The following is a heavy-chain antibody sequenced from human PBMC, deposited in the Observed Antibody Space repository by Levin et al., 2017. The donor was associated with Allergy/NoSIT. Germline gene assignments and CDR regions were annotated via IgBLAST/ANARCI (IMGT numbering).Heavy chain of an antibody. CDR3: ARVSGGLRGAFDI. D-gene: IGHD2-15*01. J-gene: IGHJ3*02. CDR1: GGSFSSYA. Sequence: ASVKVSCKASGGSFSSYAISWVRQAPGQGLEWMGRIIPILDIANYAQKFQGRVTISADKSTSAVYMELSSLRSEDTAIYYCARVSGGLRGAFDIWGQGTTVTVSS. CDR2: IIPILDIA. V-gene: IGHV1-69*04.